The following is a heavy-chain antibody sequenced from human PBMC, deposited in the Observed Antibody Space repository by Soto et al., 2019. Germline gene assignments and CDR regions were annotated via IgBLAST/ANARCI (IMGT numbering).Heavy chain of an antibody. CDR3: AHSIVYDSEKYYHQNWFDP. CDR2: IYWNDYK. J-gene: IGHJ5*02. Sequence: QITLKESGPTLVTPTQTLTLTCTFSGFSLSTRTVGVGWIRQPPGKALEWLALIYWNDYKRYSPSLKSRLTITKDTSKNQVVLTMTNMGPVDTGTYYCAHSIVYDSEKYYHQNWFDPWGQGTLVTVSS. V-gene: IGHV2-5*01. D-gene: IGHD3-10*01. CDR1: GFSLSTRTVG.